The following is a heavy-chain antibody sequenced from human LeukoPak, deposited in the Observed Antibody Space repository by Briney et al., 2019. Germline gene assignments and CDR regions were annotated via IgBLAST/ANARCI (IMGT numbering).Heavy chain of an antibody. CDR1: GCSFTSYW. Sequence: GGPLSTSCKGSGCSFTSYWISWMRQMPGKGLEWMGRIDPSDSYTNYSPSFQGHVTISADKSISTAYLQWSSLKASDTAMYYCARHLTLGVVPAAIDHYYYGMDVWGKGTTVTVSS. CDR2: IDPSDSYT. D-gene: IGHD2-2*01. J-gene: IGHJ6*04. CDR3: ARHLTLGVVPAAIDHYYYGMDV. V-gene: IGHV5-10-1*01.